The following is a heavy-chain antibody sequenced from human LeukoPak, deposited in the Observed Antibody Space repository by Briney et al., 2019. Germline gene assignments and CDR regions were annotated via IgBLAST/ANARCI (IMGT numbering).Heavy chain of an antibody. Sequence: SETLSLTCTVSGGSISSSSYSWGWIRQPPGKGLEWIGSIYYSGSTYYNPSLKSRVTISVDTSKNQFSLKLSSVTAADTAVYYCARHQSYYDSSGPPDYWGQGTLVTVSS. CDR1: GGSISSSSYS. V-gene: IGHV4-39*01. CDR3: ARHQSYYDSSGPPDY. D-gene: IGHD3-22*01. CDR2: IYYSGST. J-gene: IGHJ4*02.